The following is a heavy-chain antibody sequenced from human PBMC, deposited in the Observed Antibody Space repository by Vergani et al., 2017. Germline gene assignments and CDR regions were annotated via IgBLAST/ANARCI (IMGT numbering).Heavy chain of an antibody. D-gene: IGHD1-14*01. CDR1: GGTFSSYT. V-gene: IGHV1-69*02. CDR2: IIPILGIA. CDR3: ASAGPSEGWFDP. Sequence: QVQLVQSGAEVKKPGSSVKVSCKAFGGTFSSYTISWVRQAPGQGLEWMGRIIPILGIANYAQKFQGRVTVTADKSTSTAYMELSSLRSEDTAVYYCASAGPSEGWFDPWGQGTLVTVSS. J-gene: IGHJ5*02.